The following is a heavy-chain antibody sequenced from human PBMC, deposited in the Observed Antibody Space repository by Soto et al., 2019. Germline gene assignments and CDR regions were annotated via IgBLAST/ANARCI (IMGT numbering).Heavy chain of an antibody. CDR2: IYYSGST. J-gene: IGHJ5*02. CDR3: GREQGEGYGAGGFRWFAP. V-gene: IGHV4-31*03. Sequence: QVQLQESGPGLVKPSQTLSLTCTVSGGSISSGGYYWSWIRQHPEKGLEWIGYIYYSGSTYYNPYRRGSITVASDTSEYPFTLSPRSVAAADAAMYDCGREQGEGYGAGGFRWFAPWGEGTLVTVSS. CDR1: GGSISSGGYY. D-gene: IGHD3-10*01.